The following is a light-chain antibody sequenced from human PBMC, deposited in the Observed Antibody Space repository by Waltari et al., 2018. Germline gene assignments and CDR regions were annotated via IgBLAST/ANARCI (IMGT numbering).Light chain of an antibody. CDR1: QSVDSNY. V-gene: IGKV3-20*01. CDR2: GAS. J-gene: IGKJ2*01. CDR3: QQYGRSPPYT. Sequence: VLLTQSPGTLSLFPGEGATLSCRASQSVDSNYLAWYQQKPGQHPRLLIYGASNRATGIPDRFSGSGSGTDFTLTIGRLEPEDVAVYYCQQYGRSPPYTFGQGTKLEIK.